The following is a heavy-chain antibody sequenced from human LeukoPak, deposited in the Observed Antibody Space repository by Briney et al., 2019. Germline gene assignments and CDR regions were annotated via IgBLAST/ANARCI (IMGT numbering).Heavy chain of an antibody. CDR3: ATGDVGLGYCSSTSCIAFDI. D-gene: IGHD2-2*01. CDR1: GYTFTSYA. Sequence: ASVKVSCKASGYTFTSYAMHWVRQAPGQRLEWMGWINAGNGNTKYSQKFQGRVTITRDTSASTAYMELSSLRSEDTAVYYCATGDVGLGYCSSTSCIAFDIWGQGTMVTVSS. V-gene: IGHV1-3*01. J-gene: IGHJ3*02. CDR2: INAGNGNT.